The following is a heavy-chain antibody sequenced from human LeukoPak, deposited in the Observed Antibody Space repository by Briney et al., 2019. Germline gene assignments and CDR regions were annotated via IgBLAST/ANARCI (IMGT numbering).Heavy chain of an antibody. D-gene: IGHD6-13*01. CDR3: ARGRYCSNTNCPPNPRIAAAGTNKNWFDP. CDR1: GYTFTDYY. Sequence: GASVKVSCKASGYTFTDYYMHWVRQAPGQGLEWIGRINPNSGGTNYAQKFQGRVTMTRDTSISTAYMELSRLRSDDTAVYYCARGRYCSNTNCPPNPRIAAAGTNKNWFDPWGQGTLVTVSS. V-gene: IGHV1-2*06. J-gene: IGHJ5*02. CDR2: INPNSGGT.